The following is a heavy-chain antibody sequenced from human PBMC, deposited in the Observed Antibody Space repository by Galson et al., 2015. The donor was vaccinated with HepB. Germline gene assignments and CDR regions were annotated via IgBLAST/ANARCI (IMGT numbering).Heavy chain of an antibody. CDR2: FGPEDGET. CDR1: GYTLTELS. CDR3: ATPDDYGDLNADSYAFDI. J-gene: IGHJ3*02. D-gene: IGHD4-17*01. Sequence: SVKVSCKVSGYTLTELSMHWVRQAPGKGLEWMGGFGPEDGETIYAQKFQGRVTMTEDTSTDTAYMELSSLRSEDTAVYYCATPDDYGDLNADSYAFDIWGQGTMVTVSS. V-gene: IGHV1-24*01.